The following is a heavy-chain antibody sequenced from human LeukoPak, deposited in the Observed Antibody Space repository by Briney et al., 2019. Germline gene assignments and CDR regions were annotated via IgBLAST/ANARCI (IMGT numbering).Heavy chain of an antibody. CDR3: ARERDPYYYDSMEGAFDI. V-gene: IGHV4-4*07. CDR1: GGSISTYY. D-gene: IGHD3-22*01. CDR2: IYTSGST. J-gene: IGHJ3*02. Sequence: SETLSLTCTVSGGSISTYYWNWIRQPAGKGLEWIGRIYTSGSTNYNPSLKSRVTMSVDTSKNQFSLKLSSVTAADTAVYYCARERDPYYYDSMEGAFDIWGQGTMVTVSS.